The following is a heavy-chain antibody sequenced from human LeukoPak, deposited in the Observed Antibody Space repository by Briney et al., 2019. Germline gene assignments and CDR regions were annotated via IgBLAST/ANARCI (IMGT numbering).Heavy chain of an antibody. D-gene: IGHD3-10*01. CDR3: ARGGHRQKEF. CDR1: GFTLSNYW. V-gene: IGHV3-7*01. Sequence: GGSLRLSCAASGFTLSNYWMTWVRQSPGKGLEWVAIINPDGSGKYYVDSVKGRFTISRDNAKNSLYLQMSSLRAEDTAVYYCARGGHRQKEFWGQGTLVTVSS. J-gene: IGHJ4*02. CDR2: INPDGSGK.